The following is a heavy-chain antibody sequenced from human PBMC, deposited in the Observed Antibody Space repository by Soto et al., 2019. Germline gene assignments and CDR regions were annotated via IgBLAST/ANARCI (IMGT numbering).Heavy chain of an antibody. V-gene: IGHV3-48*01. Sequence: EVKVVESGGGLVQPGGSLRLSCAASGFSFSSYNMNWVRQAPGKGLEWVSYISSSGNTIFYTNSGKGRFTISRDNANHSLYLQKNNLTAEDTAVSYCATSLWPRPSPVSTTDYWGQGTLVNVSS. CDR3: ATSLWPRPSPVSTTDY. CDR1: GFSFSSYN. J-gene: IGHJ4*02. CDR2: ISSSGNTI. D-gene: IGHD1-1*01.